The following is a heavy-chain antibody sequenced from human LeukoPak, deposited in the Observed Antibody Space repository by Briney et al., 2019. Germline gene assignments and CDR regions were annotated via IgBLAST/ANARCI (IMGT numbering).Heavy chain of an antibody. J-gene: IGHJ6*02. D-gene: IGHD6-13*01. Sequence: SETLSLTCAVYGGSLSGYYWSWIRQPPGKGLEWIGEINHSGSTNYNPSLKSRVTISVDTSKNQFSLKLSSVTAADTAVYYCARAPAASYYYYGMDVWGQGTTVTVSS. CDR3: ARAPAASYYYYGMDV. V-gene: IGHV4-34*01. CDR1: GGSLSGYY. CDR2: INHSGST.